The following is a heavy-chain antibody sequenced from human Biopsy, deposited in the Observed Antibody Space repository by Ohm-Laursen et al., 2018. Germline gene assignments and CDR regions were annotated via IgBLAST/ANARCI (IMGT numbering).Heavy chain of an antibody. Sequence: SLRLSCSASGFTFKNYAMNWVRQAPGKWLDWVSSIDSSAASTFYADSVKGRFTISRDNSKNTLFLQMNSLRAADTAIYYCASDLNGDPSAFDYWGQGTPVTVSS. CDR1: GFTFKNYA. V-gene: IGHV3-23*01. CDR2: IDSSAAST. D-gene: IGHD4-17*01. CDR3: ASDLNGDPSAFDY. J-gene: IGHJ4*02.